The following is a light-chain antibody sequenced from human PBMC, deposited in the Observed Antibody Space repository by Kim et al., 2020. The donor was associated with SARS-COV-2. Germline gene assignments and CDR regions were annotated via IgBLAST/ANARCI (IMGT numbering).Light chain of an antibody. Sequence: SSELTQDPAVSVALGQTVRITCQGDSLRRYYASWYQQKPGQAPVLVIYGKNNRPSGTPDRFSGSTSGNTASLTITGAQAEEEADYYCKSRDSSGKVVFGGGTQLTVL. CDR2: GKN. CDR1: SLRRYY. CDR3: KSRDSSGKVV. J-gene: IGLJ2*01. V-gene: IGLV3-19*01.